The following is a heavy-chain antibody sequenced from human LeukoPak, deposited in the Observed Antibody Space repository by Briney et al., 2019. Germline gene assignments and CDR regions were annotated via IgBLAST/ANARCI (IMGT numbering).Heavy chain of an antibody. CDR3: ARGLPYFDY. CDR2: IYYSGST. J-gene: IGHJ4*02. D-gene: IGHD2-15*01. V-gene: IGHV4-59*01. Sequence: SETLSLTCTVSGGSISSYYWSWIRQPPGKGVEWIGYIYYSGSTNYNPSLKSRVTISVDTSKNQFSLKLSSVTAADTDVYYCARGLPYFDYWGQGTLVTVSS. CDR1: GGSISSYY.